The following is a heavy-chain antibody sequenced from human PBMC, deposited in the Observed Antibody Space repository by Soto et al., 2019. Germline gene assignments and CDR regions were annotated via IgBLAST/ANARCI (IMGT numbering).Heavy chain of an antibody. CDR1: GFTFTRYS. J-gene: IGHJ6*02. D-gene: IGHD5-12*01. V-gene: IGHV3-7*01. CDR3: ARGGNGYENWPPYYYYGMDV. Sequence: EVQLVESGGGLVKPGGSLRLSCAASGFTFTRYSMNWVRQAPGKGLEWVAHIKQDGGQTYYVDSVKGRFTISRDNAKTSLYLQMNSLRAEDTSVYFCARGGNGYENWPPYYYYGMDVWGQGTTVTVSS. CDR2: IKQDGGQT.